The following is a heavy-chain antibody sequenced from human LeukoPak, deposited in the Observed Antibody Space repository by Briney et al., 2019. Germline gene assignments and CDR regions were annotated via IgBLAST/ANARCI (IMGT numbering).Heavy chain of an antibody. Sequence: PGGSLQISCQGSGSSFTSYWIGGVRQVPGKGREWRGIIYPGESDTTYSPSFQGQVTISVDKSISTAYLQWSSLKASDPARYYCARRVGGYYSDYYFASWGQGTQVTVSS. D-gene: IGHD5-12*01. CDR3: ARRVGGYYSDYYFAS. CDR2: IYPGESDT. CDR1: GSSFTSYW. J-gene: IGHJ4*02. V-gene: IGHV5-51*01.